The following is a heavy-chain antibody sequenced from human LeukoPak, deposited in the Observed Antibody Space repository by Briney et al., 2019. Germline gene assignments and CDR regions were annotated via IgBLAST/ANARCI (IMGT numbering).Heavy chain of an antibody. D-gene: IGHD3-22*01. CDR2: IYCCGST. CDR3: ASLSPLYYDSSGYPY. Sequence: PGGSLRLSCAPSGFTVSSNYMSWVRQAPGKGLEWVSFIYCCGSTYYADSVKGRFTIPRDNSKNTLYLQMNSLRAEDTAVYYCASLSPLYYDSSGYPYWGQGTLVTVSS. V-gene: IGHV3-53*01. CDR1: GFTVSSNY. J-gene: IGHJ4*02.